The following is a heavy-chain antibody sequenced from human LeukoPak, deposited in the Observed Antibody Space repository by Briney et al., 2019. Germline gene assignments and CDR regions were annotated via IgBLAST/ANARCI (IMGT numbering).Heavy chain of an antibody. J-gene: IGHJ6*04. V-gene: IGHV6-1*01. Sequence: SQTLSLTCAISGDSVSSNSAAWNWIRQSPSRGLEWLGRTYYRSKWYNDYAVSVKSRITIDPDTSKNQFSLQLNSVTPEDTAVYYCSGSHNFYYYYGMDVWGKGTTVTVSS. CDR2: TYYRSKWYN. CDR1: GDSVSSNSAA. D-gene: IGHD3-10*01. CDR3: SGSHNFYYYYGMDV.